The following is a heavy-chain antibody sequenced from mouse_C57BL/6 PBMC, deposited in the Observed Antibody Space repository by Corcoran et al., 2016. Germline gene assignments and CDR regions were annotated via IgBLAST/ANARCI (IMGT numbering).Heavy chain of an antibody. CDR3: ARPTAQATRPYYFDY. Sequence: EVQLQQSGPELVKPGASVKIPCKASGYTFTDYNMDWVKQSHGKSLEWIGDINPNNGGTIYNQKFKGKATLTVDKSSSTADMELRSLTSEDTAVYYCARPTAQATRPYYFDYWGQGTTLTVSS. V-gene: IGHV1-18*01. D-gene: IGHD3-2*02. J-gene: IGHJ2*01. CDR2: INPNNGGT. CDR1: GYTFTDYN.